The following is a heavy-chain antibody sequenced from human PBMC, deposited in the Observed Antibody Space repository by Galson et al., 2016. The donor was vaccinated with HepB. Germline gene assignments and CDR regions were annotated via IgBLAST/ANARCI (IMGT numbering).Heavy chain of an antibody. V-gene: IGHV3-74*01. CDR3: AREGYYYDNSFFRRENAFDI. D-gene: IGHD3-22*01. CDR2: INSDGNNT. CDR1: GFTFSSYW. J-gene: IGHJ3*02. Sequence: SLRLSCAASGFTFSSYWMHWVRQAPGKGLVWVSRINSDGNNTNYADSVKGRFTISRDNAKNTLYLQMNSLRAEDTAVYYCAREGYYYDNSFFRRENAFDIWGQGTMVTVSS.